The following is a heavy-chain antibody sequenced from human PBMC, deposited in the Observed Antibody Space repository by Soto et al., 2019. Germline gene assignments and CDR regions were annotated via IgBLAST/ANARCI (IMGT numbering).Heavy chain of an antibody. CDR3: ARGGVGAAGGMDV. CDR1: GYNFIIYT. D-gene: IGHD1-26*01. V-gene: IGHV1-69*08. CDR2: IIPIFSKT. Sequence: QVQLGQSGAEVKKPGSSVKVSCKSSGYNFIIYTITWVRQAPGQGLEWMGRIIPIFSKTNYDQKCQGRVTSNAGRSTSTVDMELSGLTSEDTAVYYCARGGVGAAGGMDVWGQGTTVTVSS. J-gene: IGHJ6*02.